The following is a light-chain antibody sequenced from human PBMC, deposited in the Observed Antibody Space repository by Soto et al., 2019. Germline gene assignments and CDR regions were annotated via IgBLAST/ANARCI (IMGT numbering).Light chain of an antibody. J-gene: IGLJ1*01. CDR1: SSNIGSNT. Sequence: QSVLAQRPSASETRGQRVTISCSGSSSNIGSNTVNWYQQLPGTAPKLLIYSNNQRPSGVPDRFSGSKSGTSASLAISGFQFEDEADYYCAAWDDSMNGYVFGTGTKVTVL. CDR2: SNN. V-gene: IGLV1-44*01. CDR3: AAWDDSMNGYV.